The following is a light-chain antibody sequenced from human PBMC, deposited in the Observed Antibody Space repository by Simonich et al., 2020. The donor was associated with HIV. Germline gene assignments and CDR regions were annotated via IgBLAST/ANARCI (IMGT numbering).Light chain of an antibody. J-gene: IGLJ3*02. Sequence: QSALTQPASVSGSPGQSITISCTGTSSDVGGFNYVSWYQPPPGKAPKLMVYDVSKRPSGVSNRFSGSKSGNTASLTISGLQAEDEADYYCQSYDSDLRVFGGGTKLTVL. CDR1: SSDVGGFNY. CDR2: DVS. V-gene: IGLV2-14*01. CDR3: QSYDSDLRV.